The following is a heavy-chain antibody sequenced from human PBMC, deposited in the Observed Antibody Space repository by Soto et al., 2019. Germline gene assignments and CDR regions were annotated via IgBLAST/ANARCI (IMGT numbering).Heavy chain of an antibody. J-gene: IGHJ1*01. Sequence: ASVKVSCKPSGATFSGNFFHWVRQAPGQGLEWMGWINPDNGDTNYAQKFQDRVTMTRDTSISTAYMDLSRLRSDDTAVYFCTRDRSGSLVRDWGQGTLVTVTS. CDR1: GATFSGNF. D-gene: IGHD3-10*01. CDR3: TRDRSGSLVRD. V-gene: IGHV1-2*02. CDR2: INPDNGDT.